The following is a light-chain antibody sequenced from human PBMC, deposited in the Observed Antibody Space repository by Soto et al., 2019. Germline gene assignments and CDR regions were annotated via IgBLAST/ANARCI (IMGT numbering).Light chain of an antibody. J-gene: IGKJ4*01. CDR1: QNIRNL. CDR2: DAS. Sequence: QLTQSASTLSASLGDSVTITWRASQNIRNLLAWYQQKPGKAPKPLMYDASTLKTGVPSRFSGSGSGSDFNLTISSLQTEDFATYYCQQSYSTPPTFGGGTKVDIK. CDR3: QQSYSTPPT. V-gene: IGKV1-39*01.